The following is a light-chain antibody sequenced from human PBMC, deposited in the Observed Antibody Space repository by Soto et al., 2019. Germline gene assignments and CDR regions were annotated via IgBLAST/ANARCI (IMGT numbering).Light chain of an antibody. J-gene: IGLJ1*01. CDR3: SSYAGSNNLV. CDR1: SSDVGYYDY. CDR2: EVT. V-gene: IGLV2-8*01. Sequence: QSVLTQPPSASGFPGQSVTISCTGTSSDVGYYDYVSWYQQHPGKAPKLVIYEVTKRPSGVPDRVSASKSGNTASPTVSGLRAEDEADYYCSSYAGSNNLVFGSGTKVTVL.